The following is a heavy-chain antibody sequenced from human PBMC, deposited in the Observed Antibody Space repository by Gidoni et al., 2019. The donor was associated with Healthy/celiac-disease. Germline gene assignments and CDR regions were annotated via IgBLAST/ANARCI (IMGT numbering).Heavy chain of an antibody. Sequence: EVQLVESGGGLVQPGGSLRLSCAASGFTFRSYSLNWVRQAPGKGLEWVSYISSSSSTIYYADSVKGRFTISRDNAKNSLYLQMNSLRDEDTAVYYCARVKEGSSWYGRGYYYGMDVWGQGTTVTVSS. CDR1: GFTFRSYS. D-gene: IGHD6-13*01. CDR2: ISSSSSTI. CDR3: ARVKEGSSWYGRGYYYGMDV. J-gene: IGHJ6*02. V-gene: IGHV3-48*02.